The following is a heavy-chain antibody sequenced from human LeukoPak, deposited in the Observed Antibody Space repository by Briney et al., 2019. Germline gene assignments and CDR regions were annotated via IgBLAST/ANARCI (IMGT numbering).Heavy chain of an antibody. CDR3: ARTYSSDYYMDV. CDR1: GGSISSSSYY. CDR2: IYYSGST. V-gene: IGHV4-39*07. J-gene: IGHJ6*03. Sequence: SETLSLTCTVSGGSISSSSYYWGWIRQPPGKGLEWIGSIYYSGSTYYNPSLKSRVTISVDTSKNQFSLKLSSVTAADTAVYYCARTYSSDYYMDVWGQGTLVTVSS. D-gene: IGHD6-25*01.